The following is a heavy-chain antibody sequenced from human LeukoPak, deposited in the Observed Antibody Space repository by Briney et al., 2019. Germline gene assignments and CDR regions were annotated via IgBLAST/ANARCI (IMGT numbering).Heavy chain of an antibody. CDR3: ARRQGGQNWYFDL. D-gene: IGHD3-16*01. CDR1: GFLFDIYW. V-gene: IGHV5-51*01. CDR2: IYPGDSDT. Sequence: GESLQISCQGSGFLFDIYWIGWVRQLPGKGLEWMGNIYPGDSDTRFSPSFQGQVTMSADRSSGTAYLQWSSLKASDTAMYYCARRQGGQNWYFDLWGRGTAVTVSS. J-gene: IGHJ2*01.